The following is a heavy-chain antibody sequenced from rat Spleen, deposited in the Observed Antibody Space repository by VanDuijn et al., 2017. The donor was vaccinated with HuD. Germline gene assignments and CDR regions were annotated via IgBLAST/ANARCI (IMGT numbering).Heavy chain of an antibody. V-gene: IGHV5-31*01. D-gene: IGHD1-6*01. CDR1: GFTFNNYW. CDR2: ITNTGGST. J-gene: IGHJ3*01. Sequence: EVQLVVSGGGLVQPGRSLKLSCEASGFTFNNYWMTWIRQAPGKGLEWVASITNTGGSTYYLDSVKGRFTISRDNTKSSLYLQMDSLRSEDTATYYCARGGYTTDYFYVGWFAYWGQGTLVTVSS. CDR3: ARGGYTTDYFYVGWFAY.